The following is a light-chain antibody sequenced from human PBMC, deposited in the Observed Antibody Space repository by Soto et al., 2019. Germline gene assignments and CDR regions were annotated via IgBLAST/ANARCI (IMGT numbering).Light chain of an antibody. Sequence: QSALTQPASVSGSPGQSIAISCTATSSDVGGYNYVSWYQQHPGKAPKLMIYDVSNRPSGVSNRFSGSKSGNTASLTISGLQAEDEADYYCSSYTSSSTVLFGGGTKVTVL. V-gene: IGLV2-14*01. J-gene: IGLJ2*01. CDR3: SSYTSSSTVL. CDR2: DVS. CDR1: SSDVGGYNY.